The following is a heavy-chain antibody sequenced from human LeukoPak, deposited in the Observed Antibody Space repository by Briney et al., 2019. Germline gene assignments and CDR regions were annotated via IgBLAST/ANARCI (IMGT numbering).Heavy chain of an antibody. CDR2: IKHDGSDK. Sequence: GGSLRLSCAASGFTFSSYWMSWVRQAPGKGLEWVANIKHDGSDKYYVDSVKGRFTISRDNAENSLYLQMNSLRAEDTALYYCTKGARDYFDSWGQGTLVTVSS. V-gene: IGHV3-7*03. J-gene: IGHJ4*02. CDR3: TKGARDYFDS. CDR1: GFTFSSYW.